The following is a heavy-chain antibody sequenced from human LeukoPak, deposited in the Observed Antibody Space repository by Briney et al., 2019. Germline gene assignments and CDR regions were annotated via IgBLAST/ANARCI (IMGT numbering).Heavy chain of an antibody. V-gene: IGHV4-38-2*01. Sequence: SETLSLTCAVSGYSISSGYYWGWIRQPPGKGLEWIGSIYHSGSTYYNPSLKSRVTISVDTSKNQFSLKLSSVTAADTAVDYWARGGGGLTGYSEYWGQGTLVTVSS. D-gene: IGHD3-9*01. CDR3: ARGGGGLTGYSEY. CDR1: GYSISSGYY. J-gene: IGHJ4*02. CDR2: IYHSGST.